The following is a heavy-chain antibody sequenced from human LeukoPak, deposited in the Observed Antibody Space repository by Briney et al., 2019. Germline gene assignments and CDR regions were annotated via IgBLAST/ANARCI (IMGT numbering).Heavy chain of an antibody. CDR3: AKGTKWPPYFDY. CDR2: ISGSSVNT. Sequence: GGSLRLSCAASEFTFSSYAMSWVGQAPGKGLKWFAAISGSSVNTYYADSVKGRFTISRDNSKNTLYLQMNSLSAEDTALYYCAKGTKWPPYFDYWGQGTLVTVSS. J-gene: IGHJ4*02. CDR1: EFTFSSYA. D-gene: IGHD1/OR15-1a*01. V-gene: IGHV3-23*01.